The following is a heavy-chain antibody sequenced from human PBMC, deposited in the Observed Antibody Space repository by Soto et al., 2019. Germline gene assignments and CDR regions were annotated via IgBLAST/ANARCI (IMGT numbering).Heavy chain of an antibody. CDR1: GYSFTTYW. J-gene: IGHJ4*02. D-gene: IGHD1-26*01. CDR2: IYPGDSDT. Sequence: EVQLVQSGAEVKKPGESLKISCKGSGYSFTTYWIGWVRQMPGKGLEWMGIIYPGDSDTRYRPPFQAEVTISADKSISNAYLYWSSMRASDTATYYCAMGGGGYRVDYWGQGTLVNVSS. V-gene: IGHV5-51*01. CDR3: AMGGGGYRVDY.